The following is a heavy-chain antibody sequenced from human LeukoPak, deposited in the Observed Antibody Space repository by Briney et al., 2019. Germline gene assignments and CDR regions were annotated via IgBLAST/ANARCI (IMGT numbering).Heavy chain of an antibody. J-gene: IGHJ6*02. V-gene: IGHV3-74*01. D-gene: IGHD2-2*01. CDR2: INSDGSST. CDR3: ASEGYCSSTSCYYYYYYGMDV. Sequence: TGGSLRLSCAASGFTLSGYTMNWVRQAPGKGLDWVSRINSDGSSTSYADSVKGRFTISRDNAKNTLYLQMNSLRAEDTAVYYCASEGYCSSTSCYYYYYYGMDVWGQGTTVTVSS. CDR1: GFTLSGYT.